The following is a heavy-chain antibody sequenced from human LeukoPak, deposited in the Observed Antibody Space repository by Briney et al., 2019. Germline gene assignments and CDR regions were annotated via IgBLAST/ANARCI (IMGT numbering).Heavy chain of an antibody. CDR2: ISPNSGGA. CDR1: GYTFTGYY. Sequence: ASVKVSCKASGYTFTGYYMHWVRQAPGQGLEWMGQISPNSGGANYAQKFQGRVTMTRDTSISAAYMELSRLSSDDTAVYYCARDPNGDSYFDYWGQGTLVTVSS. J-gene: IGHJ4*02. CDR3: ARDPNGDSYFDY. D-gene: IGHD4-17*01. V-gene: IGHV1-2*06.